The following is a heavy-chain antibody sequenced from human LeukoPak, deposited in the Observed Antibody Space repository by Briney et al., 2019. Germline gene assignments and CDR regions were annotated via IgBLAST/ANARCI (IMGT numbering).Heavy chain of an antibody. J-gene: IGHJ4*02. V-gene: IGHV3-7*01. CDR1: GFTFSGYW. CDR3: AKPLSGSYSIGFDY. D-gene: IGHD3-10*01. Sequence: GGSLRLSCAASGFTFSGYWMSWVRQAPGKGLEWVATIKQDASEKTYVDSVEGRFTSSRDNAKSSLFLQMDSLRAEDTAVYYCAKPLSGSYSIGFDYWGQGTLVTVSS. CDR2: IKQDASEK.